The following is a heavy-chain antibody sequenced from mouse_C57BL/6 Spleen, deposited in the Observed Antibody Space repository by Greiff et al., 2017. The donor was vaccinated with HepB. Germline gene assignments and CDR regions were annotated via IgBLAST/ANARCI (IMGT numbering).Heavy chain of an antibody. Sequence: QVQLQQPGAELVKPGASVKLSCKASGYTFTSYWMQWVKQRPGQGLEWIGEIDPSDSYTNYNQKFKGKATLTVYTSSSTAYMQLSSLTSEDSAVYYCARRDYGSSYGYYFDYWGQGTTLTVSS. D-gene: IGHD1-1*01. CDR3: ARRDYGSSYGYYFDY. CDR1: GYTFTSYW. J-gene: IGHJ2*01. V-gene: IGHV1-50*01. CDR2: IDPSDSYT.